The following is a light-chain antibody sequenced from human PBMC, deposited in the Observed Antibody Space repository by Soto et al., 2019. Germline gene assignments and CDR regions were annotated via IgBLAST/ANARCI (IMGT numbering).Light chain of an antibody. Sequence: EIVLTQSPGTLSVSPGERVTLSCRASQSVDRKTLNWYQQKPGQSPRLLIYGASRRATCITDRFSGSGSGTDFTLTISRLEAEDFAVYFCHQYLNSLWTFGQGTKVEI. CDR2: GAS. CDR3: HQYLNSLWT. CDR1: QSVDRKT. V-gene: IGKV3-20*01. J-gene: IGKJ1*01.